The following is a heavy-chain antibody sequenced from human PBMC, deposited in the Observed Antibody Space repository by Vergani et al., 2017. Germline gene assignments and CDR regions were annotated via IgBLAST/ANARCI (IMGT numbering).Heavy chain of an antibody. CDR3: ASPRTAENLPKPLYYFYGLDV. CDR2: ITPFFPTG. V-gene: IGHV1-69*12. J-gene: IGHJ6*02. D-gene: IGHD7-27*01. Sequence: QVQLVQSGAEVKKPGSSVKVSCKASGGTFNIYSVSWLRQAPGQGPEWMGGITPFFPTGHYAQKFQGRVTITADESATTVYMELSSLRSEDTAVYYCASPRTAENLPKPLYYFYGLDVWGQGTTVTGSS. CDR1: GGTFNIYS.